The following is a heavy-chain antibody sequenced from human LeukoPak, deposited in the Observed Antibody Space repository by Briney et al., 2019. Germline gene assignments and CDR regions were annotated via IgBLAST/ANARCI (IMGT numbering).Heavy chain of an antibody. J-gene: IGHJ4*02. D-gene: IGHD2-8*02. CDR3: ADAGYRTGGSCPPPHFDN. Sequence: GGSLRLSCTASGFTFRSYTMTWVRQTPGKGLEWVSAISTSGANTFYADSVRGRFTISRDNSRNTLFLQMTSLRAEDTAVYFCADAGYRTGGSCPPPHFDNWGQGTLVVVSS. CDR1: GFTFRSYT. V-gene: IGHV3-23*01. CDR2: ISTSGANT.